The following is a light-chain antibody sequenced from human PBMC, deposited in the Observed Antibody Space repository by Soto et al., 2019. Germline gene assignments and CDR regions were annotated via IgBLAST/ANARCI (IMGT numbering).Light chain of an antibody. Sequence: QSVLTQPPSASGTPGQRVTISCSGSSSNIGSLSVDWYQQLPGTAPKLLIFRNNQWPSGVPDRFSGSKSGTSASLAISGLQSEDEADYYCAARDDSLNAVIFGGGTQLTVL. CDR1: SSNIGSLS. CDR3: AARDDSLNAVI. J-gene: IGLJ2*01. V-gene: IGLV1-44*01. CDR2: RNN.